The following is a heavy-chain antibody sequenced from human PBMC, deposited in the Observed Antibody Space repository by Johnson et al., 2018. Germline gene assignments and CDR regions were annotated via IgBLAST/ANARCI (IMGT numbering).Heavy chain of an antibody. V-gene: IGHV3-30-3*01. CDR1: GFTFSSYA. CDR3: ARNRPGYRRSWNHAFDI. CDR2: ISYDGSNK. D-gene: IGHD6-13*01. J-gene: IGHJ3*02. Sequence: QVQLVQSGGGVVQPGRSLRLSCAASGFTFSSYAMHWVRQAPGKGLEWVAVISYDGSNKYYADSVKGRFTITRDNSKNTLYLQMNSLRAEDTAVYYCARNRPGYRRSWNHAFDIWGQGTMVTVSS.